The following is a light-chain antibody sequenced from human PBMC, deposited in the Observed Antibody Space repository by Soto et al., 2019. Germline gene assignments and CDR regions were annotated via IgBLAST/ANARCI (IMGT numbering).Light chain of an antibody. Sequence: EIVLTQSPGTLSLSPGERATLSCRASQSVSSSYLAWYQQKPGQAPRLLIYGASSRATDIPDRFSGSGSGTDFTLTIIRLEPEDFAVYYCQQYVSSPTTFGQGTKLEIK. J-gene: IGKJ2*01. CDR2: GAS. CDR3: QQYVSSPTT. CDR1: QSVSSSY. V-gene: IGKV3-20*01.